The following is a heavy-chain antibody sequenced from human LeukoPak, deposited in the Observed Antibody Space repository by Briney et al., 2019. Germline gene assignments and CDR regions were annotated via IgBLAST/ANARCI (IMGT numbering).Heavy chain of an antibody. D-gene: IGHD6-13*01. CDR1: GGSFSGYY. CDR2: IYYSGST. V-gene: IGHV4-59*01. CDR3: ARWYSSSWTDNWFDP. J-gene: IGHJ5*02. Sequence: PSETLSLTCAVYGGSFSGYYWSWIRQPPGKGLEWIGYIYYSGSTNYNPSLKSRVTISADTSKNQFSLKLSSVTAADTAVYYCARWYSSSWTDNWFDPWGQGTLVTVSS.